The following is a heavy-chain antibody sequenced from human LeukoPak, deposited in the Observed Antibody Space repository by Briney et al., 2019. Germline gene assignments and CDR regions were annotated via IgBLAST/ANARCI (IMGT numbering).Heavy chain of an antibody. CDR3: AKEVPGIAAAAPGYFDY. CDR1: GFTFSSYW. D-gene: IGHD6-13*01. J-gene: IGHJ4*02. CDR2: INSDGSST. Sequence: PGGSLRLSCAASGFTFSSYWMHWVRQAPGKGLVWVSRINSDGSSTSYADSVKGRFTISRDNGKNTLYLQMNSLRAEDTAVYYCAKEVPGIAAAAPGYFDYWGQGTLVTVSS. V-gene: IGHV3-74*01.